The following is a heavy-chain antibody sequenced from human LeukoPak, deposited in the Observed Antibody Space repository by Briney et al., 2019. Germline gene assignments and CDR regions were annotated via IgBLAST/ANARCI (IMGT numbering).Heavy chain of an antibody. Sequence: PGGSLRLSCAASGITFSNYAMTWVRQAPGKGLEWVSTISGSGVSTYYADSVKGRFTISRDNSKNTLYLQMNSLRAEDTAVYYCAKDKKWSSGLGAFDIWGQGTMVTVSS. CDR2: ISGSGVST. CDR3: AKDKKWSSGLGAFDI. J-gene: IGHJ3*02. V-gene: IGHV3-23*01. D-gene: IGHD6-19*01. CDR1: GITFSNYA.